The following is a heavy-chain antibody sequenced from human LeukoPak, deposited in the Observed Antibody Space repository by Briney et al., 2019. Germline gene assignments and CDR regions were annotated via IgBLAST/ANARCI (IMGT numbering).Heavy chain of an antibody. CDR2: ISPSGGST. J-gene: IGHJ5*02. CDR3: ARDNSVRDEAWWFNP. D-gene: IGHD5-24*01. Sequence: ASVKVSCKAFGYTFTSNYMHWVRQAPGQGPELMGVISPSGGSTTYAQKFQGRVTLTRDMSTSTDYLELSSLRSEDTAVYYCARDNSVRDEAWWFNPWGQGALVTVSS. CDR1: GYTFTSNY. V-gene: IGHV1-46*01.